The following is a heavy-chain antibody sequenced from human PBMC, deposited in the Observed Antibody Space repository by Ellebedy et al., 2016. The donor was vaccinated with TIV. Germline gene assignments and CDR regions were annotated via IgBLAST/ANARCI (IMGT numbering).Heavy chain of an antibody. Sequence: GESLKIPXPSSGFIFNDYGMHWVRQAPGKGLEWVAVIWNDGSNKFYADSVKGRFTISRDNSRNNLYLQMNSLRVDDTAVYYCARDISSGWLYHYYGMDVWGQGTTVTVSS. CDR1: GFIFNDYG. D-gene: IGHD6-19*01. V-gene: IGHV3-33*01. CDR2: IWNDGSNK. CDR3: ARDISSGWLYHYYGMDV. J-gene: IGHJ6*02.